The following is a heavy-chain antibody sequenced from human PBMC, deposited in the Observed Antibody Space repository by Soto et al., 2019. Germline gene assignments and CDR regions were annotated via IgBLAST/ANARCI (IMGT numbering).Heavy chain of an antibody. CDR1: GFTFSSYS. CDR3: ARDKAGRTTVFDY. D-gene: IGHD4-17*01. J-gene: IGHJ4*02. CDR2: ISSSSSYI. V-gene: IGHV3-21*01. Sequence: EVQLVESGGGLVKPGGSLRLSCAASGFTFSSYSMNWVRQAPGKGLEWVSSISSSSSYIYYADSVKGRFTISRDNAKNSLYLQMNSLRAEDTAVYYCARDKAGRTTVFDYWGQGNLVTVSS.